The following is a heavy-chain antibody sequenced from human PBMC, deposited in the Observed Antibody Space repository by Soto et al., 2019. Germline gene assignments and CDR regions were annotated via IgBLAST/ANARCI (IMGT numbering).Heavy chain of an antibody. V-gene: IGHV1-69*13. Sequence: ASVKVSCKASGGTFSSYAISWVRQAPGQGLEWMGGIIPIFGTANYAQKFQGRVTITADESTSTAYMELSSLRSEDTAVYYCARPIVGAYDAFDIWGQGTMVTVSS. D-gene: IGHD1-26*01. CDR2: IIPIFGTA. J-gene: IGHJ3*02. CDR3: ARPIVGAYDAFDI. CDR1: GGTFSSYA.